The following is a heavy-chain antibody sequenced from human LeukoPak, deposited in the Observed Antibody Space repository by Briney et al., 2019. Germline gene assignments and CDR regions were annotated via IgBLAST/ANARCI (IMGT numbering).Heavy chain of an antibody. D-gene: IGHD3-3*01. CDR2: ISGSGGST. CDR3: ASQPPRITIFYGEGKDYFDY. J-gene: IGHJ4*02. Sequence: GGSLRLSCAASGFTFSSYAMSWVRQAPGKGLELVSAISGSGGSTYYADSVKGRFTISRDNSKNTLYLQMNSLRAEDTAVYYCASQPPRITIFYGEGKDYFDYWGQGTLITVSS. V-gene: IGHV3-23*01. CDR1: GFTFSSYA.